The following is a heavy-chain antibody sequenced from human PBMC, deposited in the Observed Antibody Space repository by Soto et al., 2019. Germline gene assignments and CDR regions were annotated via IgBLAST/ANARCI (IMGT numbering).Heavy chain of an antibody. CDR2: INAGNGNT. Sequence: GASVKVSCKASGYTFTSYAMHWVRQAPGQRLEWMGWINAGNGNTKYSQKFQGRVTITADKSTSTAYMELSSLRSEDTAVYYCARDVSYYYDSSGYYFLDYWSQGTLVTVSS. V-gene: IGHV1-3*01. CDR1: GYTFTSYA. J-gene: IGHJ4*02. D-gene: IGHD3-22*01. CDR3: ARDVSYYYDSSGYYFLDY.